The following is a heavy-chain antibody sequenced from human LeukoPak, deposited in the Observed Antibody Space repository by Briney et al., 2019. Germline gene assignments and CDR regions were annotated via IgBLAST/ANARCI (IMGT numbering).Heavy chain of an antibody. V-gene: IGHV3-7*01. CDR1: GFTFSSYW. CDR3: ARDGETYVWGSYRYSDY. CDR2: IKQDGSEK. D-gene: IGHD3-16*02. Sequence: GGSLRLSCAASGFTFSSYWMSWVRQAPGKGLEWVANIKQDGSEKYYVDSVKGRFTISRDNAKNSLYLQMNSLRAEDTAVYYCARDGETYVWGSYRYSDYWGQGTLVTVSS. J-gene: IGHJ4*02.